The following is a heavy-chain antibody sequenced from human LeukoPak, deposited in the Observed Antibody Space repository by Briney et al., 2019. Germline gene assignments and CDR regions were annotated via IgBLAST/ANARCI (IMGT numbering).Heavy chain of an antibody. J-gene: IGHJ3*02. Sequence: SETLSLTCTVSGGSISPFYWNWIRQHPGKGLEWIGYIYYSGSTYYNPSLKSRVTISVDTSKNQFSLKLSSVTAADTAVYYCARGTTVNAFDIWGQGTMVTVSS. D-gene: IGHD4-17*01. CDR3: ARGTTVNAFDI. CDR1: GGSISPFY. V-gene: IGHV4-59*06. CDR2: IYYSGST.